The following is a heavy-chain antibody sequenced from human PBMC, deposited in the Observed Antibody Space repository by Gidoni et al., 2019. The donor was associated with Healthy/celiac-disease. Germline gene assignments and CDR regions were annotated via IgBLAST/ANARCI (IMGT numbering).Heavy chain of an antibody. CDR3: AGGPYCSSTSCYDPGWFDP. CDR1: GYTLPGYY. CDR2: IKPSGGGT. Sequence: QVQLVQSGAAVQKPGASVEVSCKASGYTLPGYYMHWVRQAPGQGLEWMGWIKPSGGGTNYAQKFQGRVTMTRDTSISTAYMELSRLRSDDTAVYYCAGGPYCSSTSCYDPGWFDPWGQGTLVTVSS. J-gene: IGHJ5*02. D-gene: IGHD2-2*01. V-gene: IGHV1-2*02.